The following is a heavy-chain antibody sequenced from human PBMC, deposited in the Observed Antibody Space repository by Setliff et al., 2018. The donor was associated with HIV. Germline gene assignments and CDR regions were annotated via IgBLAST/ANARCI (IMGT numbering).Heavy chain of an antibody. D-gene: IGHD2-15*01. CDR1: GFTFSSYS. Sequence: GGSLRLSCAASGFTFSSYSMNWVRQAPGKGLEWVSYISPSSTIIYYPDSVKGRFTTSRDNARNSLYLEMNSLRADDTAVYYCARDFCGSSCSSGYGYFDHWGQGTLVTVSS. J-gene: IGHJ4*02. V-gene: IGHV3-48*01. CDR3: ARDFCGSSCSSGYGYFDH. CDR2: ISPSSTII.